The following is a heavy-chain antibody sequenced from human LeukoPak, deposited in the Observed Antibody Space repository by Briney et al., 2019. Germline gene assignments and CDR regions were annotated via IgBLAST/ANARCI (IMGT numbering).Heavy chain of an antibody. D-gene: IGHD2-2*01. V-gene: IGHV4-61*02. CDR3: ARRCSSTNCFVWYFDS. Sequence: SETLSLTCTVSGGSISSGSYYWSWIRQPAGKGLEWIGRISTSGSTNYSPSLKSRVTISVDTSKNQFSLKLSSVTAADTAVYYCARRCSSTNCFVWYFDSWGRGTLVTVSS. J-gene: IGHJ2*01. CDR2: ISTSGST. CDR1: GGSISSGSYY.